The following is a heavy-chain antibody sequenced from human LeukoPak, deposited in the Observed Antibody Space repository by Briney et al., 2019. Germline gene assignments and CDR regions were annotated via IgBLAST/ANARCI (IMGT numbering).Heavy chain of an antibody. Sequence: ASVRVSCKASGYTFTSYGITWVRQAPGQGLEWMGWISVSSGNTLYAQRVQGRATLTTDTSTGTPHMELRSLKSDDTAVYYCTRASSNWSPPGDYWGQGTLVTVSS. CDR1: GYTFTSYG. D-gene: IGHD6-13*01. V-gene: IGHV1-18*01. CDR2: ISVSSGNT. J-gene: IGHJ4*02. CDR3: TRASSNWSPPGDY.